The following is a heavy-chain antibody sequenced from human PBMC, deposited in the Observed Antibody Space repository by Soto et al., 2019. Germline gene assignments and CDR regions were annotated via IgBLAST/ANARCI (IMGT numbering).Heavy chain of an antibody. CDR3: ARSYYDTTGFAVDP. D-gene: IGHD3-22*01. CDR1: GASASSGY. CDR2: MYFGGSF. J-gene: IGHJ5*02. V-gene: IGHV4-59*02. Sequence: SEPLSHTCTASGASASSGYWSWIRQPPGKGLEWIGFMYFGGSFNYNPSLTSRVTMSVETSKNQFSMKVTSVTAADTAVYYCARSYYDTTGFAVDPWGQGTLVTVS.